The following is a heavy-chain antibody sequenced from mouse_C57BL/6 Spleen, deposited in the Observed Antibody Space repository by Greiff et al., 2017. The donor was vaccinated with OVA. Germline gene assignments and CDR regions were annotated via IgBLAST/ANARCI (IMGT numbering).Heavy chain of an antibody. J-gene: IGHJ4*01. CDR2: IYPGIGDT. Sequence: VQLKQSGPELVKPGASVKISCKASGYAFSSSWMNWVKQRPGKGLEWIGRIYPGIGDTTYNGKFKGKATLTAAKSSSTAYKQLSSLTSEDSAVDFCARNTVVPSYYAMDYWGQGTSVTVSS. CDR1: GYAFSSSW. V-gene: IGHV1-82*01. D-gene: IGHD1-1*01. CDR3: ARNTVVPSYYAMDY.